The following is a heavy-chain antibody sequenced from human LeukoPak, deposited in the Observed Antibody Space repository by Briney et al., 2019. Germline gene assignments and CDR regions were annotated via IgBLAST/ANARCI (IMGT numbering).Heavy chain of an antibody. D-gene: IGHD6-19*01. V-gene: IGHV3-7*01. CDR2: IKPDGSEK. Sequence: GGSLRLSCAASGFTFSTYSMNWVRQAPGKGLEWVASIKPDGSEKYYLDSVKGRFTISRDNARDSLYLQMNSLRDDDTSVYFCARDASALYWGRGTLVTVSS. CDR1: GFTFSTYS. CDR3: ARDASALY. J-gene: IGHJ4*02.